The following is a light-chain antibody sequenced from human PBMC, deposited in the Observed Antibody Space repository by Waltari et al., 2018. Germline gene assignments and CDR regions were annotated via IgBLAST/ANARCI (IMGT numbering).Light chain of an antibody. J-gene: IGLJ2*01. CDR1: SSNIGSNF. Sequence: QSVLTQPPSASGPPGPRVTISCSGSSSNIGSNFVYWYQQFPGTAPKLLIFRNNQRPSGVPDRFSGSKSGSSASLAISGLRSDDEAQYYCASWDDSLSGGIFGGGTEVTVL. CDR2: RNN. CDR3: ASWDDSLSGGI. V-gene: IGLV1-47*01.